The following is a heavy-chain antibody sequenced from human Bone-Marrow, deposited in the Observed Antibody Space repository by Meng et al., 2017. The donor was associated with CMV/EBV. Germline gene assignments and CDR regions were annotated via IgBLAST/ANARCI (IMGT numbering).Heavy chain of an antibody. CDR2: VQDTGNT. CDR3: AREQWFIHYFKN. J-gene: IGHJ4*02. Sequence: SETLSLTCTVSGASINDHYLTWIRQPPGKGLEWIGYVQDTGNTNYNPSLKSRVTMSVDTSKNQFSLMLRFVTAADTAVYFCAREQWFIHYFKNWGQGRLVTVSS. V-gene: IGHV4-59*11. CDR1: GASINDHY. D-gene: IGHD3-22*01.